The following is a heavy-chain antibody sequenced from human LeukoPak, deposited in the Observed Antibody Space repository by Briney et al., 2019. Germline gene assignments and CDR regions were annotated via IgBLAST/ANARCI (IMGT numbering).Heavy chain of an antibody. D-gene: IGHD2-2*02. CDR2: IYYSGST. J-gene: IGHJ5*02. V-gene: IGHV4-59*01. CDR3: ARNPGGYCSSTSCYSVFGWVDP. Sequence: SETLSLTCTVSGGSISSYYWSWIRQPPGKGLEWIGYIYYSGSTNYNPSLKSRVTISVDTSKNQFSLKLSSVTAADTAVYYCARNPGGYCSSTSCYSVFGWVDPWGQGTLVTVSS. CDR1: GGSISSYY.